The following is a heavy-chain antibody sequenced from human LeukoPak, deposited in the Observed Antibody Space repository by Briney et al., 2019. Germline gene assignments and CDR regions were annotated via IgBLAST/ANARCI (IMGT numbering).Heavy chain of an antibody. Sequence: SGGSLRLSCEASGFTFSSYAMSWVRQAPGKGLEWLSVISGSGDSTYYADSVEGRCTISRDNSKDALYLQMNSLRAEDTAVYYCARVGYSGYDYDYWGQGTLVTVSS. CDR1: GFTFSSYA. V-gene: IGHV3-23*01. J-gene: IGHJ4*02. D-gene: IGHD5-12*01. CDR3: ARVGYSGYDYDY. CDR2: ISGSGDST.